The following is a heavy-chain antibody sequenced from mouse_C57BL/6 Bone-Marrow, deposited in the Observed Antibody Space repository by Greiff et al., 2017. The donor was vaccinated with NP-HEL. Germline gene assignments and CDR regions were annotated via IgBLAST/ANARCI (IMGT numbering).Heavy chain of an antibody. CDR2: ISNGGGST. V-gene: IGHV5-12*01. J-gene: IGHJ4*01. Sequence: EVQLVESGGGLVQPGGSLKLSCAASGFTFSDYYMYWVRQTPEKRLEWVAYISNGGGSTYYPDTVKGRFTISRDNAKNTLYQQMSRLKSEDTAMYYCASAPMDYWGQGTSVTASS. CDR1: GFTFSDYY. CDR3: ASAPMDY.